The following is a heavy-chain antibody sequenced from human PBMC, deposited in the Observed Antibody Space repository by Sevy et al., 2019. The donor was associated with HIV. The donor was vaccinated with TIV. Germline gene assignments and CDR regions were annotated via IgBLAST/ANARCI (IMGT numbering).Heavy chain of an antibody. CDR2: ISYDGNNK. D-gene: IGHD3-16*01. CDR3: ARDGSSGGLLLKDYYYFGMDV. J-gene: IGHJ6*02. CDR1: GFTFSSYA. Sequence: GGSLRLSCAASGFTFSSYAMHWVRQAPGKGLEWVAVISYDGNNKYHEDSVKDRFTISRDNSKNMLYLQMNSLRAEDTAVYYCARDGSSGGLLLKDYYYFGMDVWGQGTTVTVSS. V-gene: IGHV3-30*04.